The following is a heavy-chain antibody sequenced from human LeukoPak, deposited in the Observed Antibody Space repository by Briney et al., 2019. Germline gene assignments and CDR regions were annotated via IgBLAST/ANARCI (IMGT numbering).Heavy chain of an antibody. CDR2: IYHSGST. D-gene: IGHD1-26*01. J-gene: IGHJ4*02. CDR3: ARMAYSGSYYFDY. CDR1: GYSISSGYY. Sequence: SETLSLTCAVSGYSISSGYYWGWIRQPPGKGLEWIGSIYHSGSTYYNPSLKSRVTISVDTSKNQFSLKLSSVTAADTAGYYCARMAYSGSYYFDYWGQGTLVTVSS. V-gene: IGHV4-38-2*01.